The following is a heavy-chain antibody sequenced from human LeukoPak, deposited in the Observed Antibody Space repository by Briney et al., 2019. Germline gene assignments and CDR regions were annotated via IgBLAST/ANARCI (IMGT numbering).Heavy chain of an antibody. J-gene: IGHJ6*02. CDR2: FYPGDSNT. Sequence: GEPLKISCKGSGYSFTNYWIAWVRQMPGKSLEWMGIFYPGDSNTSYSPSFQGQVTISADTSISTHHLLMGSLKPSDTAMHCCARQFGSSRYGMELWGQRTTVTVAS. CDR1: GYSFTNYW. CDR3: ARQFGSSRYGMEL. D-gene: IGHD1-26*01. V-gene: IGHV5-51*01.